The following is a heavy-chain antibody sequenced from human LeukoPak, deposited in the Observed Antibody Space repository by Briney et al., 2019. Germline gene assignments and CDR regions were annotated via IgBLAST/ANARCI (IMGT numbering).Heavy chain of an antibody. D-gene: IGHD6-19*01. J-gene: IGHJ4*02. CDR2: ISARSTST. CDR3: AKVSLAGYNSGAHFDY. Sequence: GRSLRLSCTASGFTFSNYAMKWVREAPGKGLEWVSSISARSTSTYYADSVKGRCTISRDNSKNTLYLHLSRLRAEDTALYFCAKVSLAGYNSGAHFDYWGQGTLVTVSS. V-gene: IGHV3-23*01. CDR1: GFTFSNYA.